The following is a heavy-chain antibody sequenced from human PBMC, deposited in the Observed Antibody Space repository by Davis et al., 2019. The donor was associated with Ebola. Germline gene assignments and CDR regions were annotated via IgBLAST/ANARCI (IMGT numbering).Heavy chain of an antibody. CDR1: GFTFSVYY. V-gene: IGHV3-11*06. Sequence: GGSLRLSCAASGFTFSVYYMSWIRQAPGKGPEWVSSISSSASYKNYADSVKCRFTIARDDAKKSLYRQMDSLRAEDTAVYYCAQQLGDYGGNALRYWGQGTLVTVSS. CDR2: ISSSASYK. J-gene: IGHJ4*02. CDR3: AQQLGDYGGNALRY. D-gene: IGHD4-23*01.